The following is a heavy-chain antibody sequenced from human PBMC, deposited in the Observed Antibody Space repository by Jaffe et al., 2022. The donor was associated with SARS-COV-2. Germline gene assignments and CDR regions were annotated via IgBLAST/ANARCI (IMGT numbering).Heavy chain of an antibody. CDR2: FNPSVGSA. D-gene: IGHD3-3*02. V-gene: IGHV1-46*01. CDR3: ARALPAYISAFYY. CDR1: GYTFTNFY. J-gene: IGHJ4*02. Sequence: QVQLVQSGAEVKKPGASVKVSCKASGYTFTNFYLHWVRQAPGQGLEWMGIFNPSVGSAVLAQKFQGRVTMTSDTSTSTVYMELNSLRSEDTAVYYCARALPAYISAFYYWGQGTLVTVSS.